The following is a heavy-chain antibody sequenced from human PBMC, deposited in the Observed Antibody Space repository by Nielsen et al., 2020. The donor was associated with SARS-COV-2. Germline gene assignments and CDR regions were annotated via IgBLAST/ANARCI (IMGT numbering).Heavy chain of an antibody. CDR3: ARAYASVVTLLPYYKYDMDV. V-gene: IGHV4-34*01. J-gene: IGHJ6*02. Sequence: RQAPGKGLEWIGEINHTGSTNCNPSLKSRVTMSVHTSKNQFSLKLSSVTAADTAVYYCARAYASVVTLLPYYKYDMDVWGQGTTVTSP. D-gene: IGHD4-23*01. CDR2: INHTGST.